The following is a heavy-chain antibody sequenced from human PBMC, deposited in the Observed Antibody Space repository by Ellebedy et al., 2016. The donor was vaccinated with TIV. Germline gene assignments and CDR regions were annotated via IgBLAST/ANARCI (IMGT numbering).Heavy chain of an antibody. V-gene: IGHV5-51*01. CDR1: GYSFTSYW. J-gene: IGHJ4*02. CDR2: IYPGDSDT. CDR3: TRRTSSGYDY. Sequence: GGSLRLSCKGSGYSFTSYWIGWVRQMPGKGLEWMGVIYPGDSDTRYSPSFQGQVTISADKSISTAYLQWSGLKASDTAMYYCTRRTSSGYDYWGQGTLVTVSS. D-gene: IGHD6-19*01.